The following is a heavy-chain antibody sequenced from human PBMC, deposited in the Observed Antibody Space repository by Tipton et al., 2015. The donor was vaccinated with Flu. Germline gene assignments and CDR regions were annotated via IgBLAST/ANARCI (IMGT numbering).Heavy chain of an antibody. J-gene: IGHJ4*02. Sequence: TLSLTCIVSGGSITNSRYYWGWIRQPPGKGLEWIGSIYYSGKTDYKSSLKSRVIISVDTSKNQLSLNLRSGTAADTAVYYCARAGDSRGTSFDYWGQGTLVTVSS. CDR3: ARAGDSRGTSFDY. V-gene: IGHV4-39*01. D-gene: IGHD2-21*02. CDR1: GGSITNSRYY. CDR2: IYYSGKT.